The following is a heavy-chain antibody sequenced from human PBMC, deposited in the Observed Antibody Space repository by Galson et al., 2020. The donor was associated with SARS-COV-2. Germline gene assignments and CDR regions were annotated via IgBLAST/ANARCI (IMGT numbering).Heavy chain of an antibody. J-gene: IGHJ6*02. V-gene: IGHV1-8*01. CDR2: MNPNSGNT. CDR3: ARRGYYYYGMDV. CDR1: GYTFTSYD. Sequence: ASVKVSCKASGYTFTSYDLNWVRQATGQGLEWMGWMNPNSGNTGYAQKFQGRVTMTRNTSISTAYMELSSLRSEDTAVYYCARRGYYYYGMDVWGQGTTVTVSS.